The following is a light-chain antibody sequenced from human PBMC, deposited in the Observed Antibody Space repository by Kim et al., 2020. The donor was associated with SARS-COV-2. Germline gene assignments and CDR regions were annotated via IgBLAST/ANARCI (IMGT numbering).Light chain of an antibody. CDR1: QDISNY. J-gene: IGKJ4*01. V-gene: IGKV1-33*01. Sequence: DIQMTQSPSSLSASVGDKVTITCQASQDISNYLNWYQQKPGKAPKLLIYDASNLQTGVPSRFRGSGSGTDFSLTISRLQPEDIATYYCQQYDDLLLTFGGGTKVDIK. CDR2: DAS. CDR3: QQYDDLLLT.